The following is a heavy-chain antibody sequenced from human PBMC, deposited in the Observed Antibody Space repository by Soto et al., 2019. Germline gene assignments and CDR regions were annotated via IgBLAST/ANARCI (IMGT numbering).Heavy chain of an antibody. D-gene: IGHD3-10*02. Sequence: ASVKVSCKASGYTVSSYGISWVRQAPGQGLEWMGWISADNGNTNYAHKLQGRVAMTTDTSTSTAYVELRSLRSDDTAVYYCARDFVRGRVPFDHWGQGTLVTVSS. CDR1: GYTVSSYG. CDR3: ARDFVRGRVPFDH. CDR2: ISADNGNT. J-gene: IGHJ4*02. V-gene: IGHV1-18*01.